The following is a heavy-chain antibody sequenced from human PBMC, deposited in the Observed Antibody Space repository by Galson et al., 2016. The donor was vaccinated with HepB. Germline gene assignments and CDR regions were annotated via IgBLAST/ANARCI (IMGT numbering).Heavy chain of an antibody. V-gene: IGHV3-23*01. CDR1: ASPFSSFA. D-gene: IGHD6-19*01. CDR2: INDAGDIT. Sequence: SLRLSCAVSASPFSSFAMSWVRQAPGKGLEWISYINDAGDITYYADSVKGRFTISRDNSKNTLYLQMYSLTADDTATYYCAKSASGWAFDIWGQGTVVTVSS. CDR3: AKSASGWAFDI. J-gene: IGHJ3*02.